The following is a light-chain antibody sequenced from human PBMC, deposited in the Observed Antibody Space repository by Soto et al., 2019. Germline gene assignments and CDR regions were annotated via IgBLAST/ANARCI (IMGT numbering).Light chain of an antibody. CDR2: WAS. J-gene: IGKJ1*01. Sequence: DIVMTQSPDSLAVSLGERATINCMSSQSVLYSSNNKNYLAWYQQKPGQPPKLLIYWASTRESGVPDRFSGSGSGKDFTLTISSLQAEDVAVYYCQQYYSTPRTFGQGTKVEIK. V-gene: IGKV4-1*01. CDR3: QQYYSTPRT. CDR1: QSVLYSSNNKNY.